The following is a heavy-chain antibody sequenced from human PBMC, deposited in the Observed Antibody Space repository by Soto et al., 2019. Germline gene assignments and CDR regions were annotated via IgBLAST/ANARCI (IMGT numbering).Heavy chain of an antibody. V-gene: IGHV3-73*01. D-gene: IGHD6-19*01. CDR1: GFTFSGSA. CDR2: IRTKANSYTT. J-gene: IGHJ4*02. CDR3: ARGSAWYLFN. Sequence: GSLRLSCAASGFTFSGSAMHWVRQASGKGLEWVGRIRTKANSYTTTYAASVKGRFSISRDDSKNTAFLQMNSLETEDTAVYFCARGSAWYLFNWGQGALVTVSS.